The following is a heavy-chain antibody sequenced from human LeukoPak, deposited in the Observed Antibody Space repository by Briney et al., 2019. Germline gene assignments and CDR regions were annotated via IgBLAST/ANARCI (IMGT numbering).Heavy chain of an antibody. CDR1: GFTVSSNY. CDR3: ARDPSDYGDPRLPDY. J-gene: IGHJ4*02. V-gene: IGHV3-66*01. Sequence: PGGSLRLSCAASGFTVSSNYMSWVRQAPGKGLEWVSVIYSGGSTYYADSVKGRFTISRDNSKNTLYLQMNSLRAEDTAVYYCARDPSDYGDPRLPDYWGQGTLVTVSS. D-gene: IGHD4-17*01. CDR2: IYSGGST.